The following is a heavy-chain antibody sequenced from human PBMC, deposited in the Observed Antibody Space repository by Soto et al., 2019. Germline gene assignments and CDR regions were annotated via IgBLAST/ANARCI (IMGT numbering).Heavy chain of an antibody. CDR3: AKGFSGRLGIFDY. CDR2: ISGSGLTI. V-gene: IGHV3-48*03. CDR1: GFIFSDYE. J-gene: IGHJ4*02. Sequence: GGSLRLSCAASGFIFSDYEINWVRQAPGKGLEWVSYISGSGLTIYYADSVKGRFTISRDNAKNSLYLQMNSLRAEDTAVYYCAKGFSGRLGIFDYWGRGTLVTVSS. D-gene: IGHD1-26*01.